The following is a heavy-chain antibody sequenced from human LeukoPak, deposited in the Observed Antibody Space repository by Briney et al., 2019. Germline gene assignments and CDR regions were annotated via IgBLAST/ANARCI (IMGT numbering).Heavy chain of an antibody. CDR2: ISSSSSTI. D-gene: IGHD3-3*01. Sequence: GGSLRLSCAASGFTFSNYDMNWVRQAPGKGLEWVSYISSSSSTIYYADSVKGRFTISRDNAKNSLYLQMNSLRAEDTAVYYCARGTYDFWSGIDVWGKGTTVTVSS. J-gene: IGHJ6*04. CDR1: GFTFSNYD. CDR3: ARGTYDFWSGIDV. V-gene: IGHV3-48*01.